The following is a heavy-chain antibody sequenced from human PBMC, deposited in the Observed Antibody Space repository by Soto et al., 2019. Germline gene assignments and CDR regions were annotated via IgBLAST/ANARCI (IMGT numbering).Heavy chain of an antibody. J-gene: IGHJ4*02. CDR1: GFTFSSDA. V-gene: IGHV3-64*01. Sequence: EVQLVESGGGLVQPGGSLRLSCAASGFTFSSDAMHWVRQAPGKGLEYVSAISSYGGSTYYANSVKGRFTISRDNSKNTLYLQMGSLRAEDMAVYYCARDPDSSGYYYFDYWGQGTLVTVSS. D-gene: IGHD3-22*01. CDR2: ISSYGGST. CDR3: ARDPDSSGYYYFDY.